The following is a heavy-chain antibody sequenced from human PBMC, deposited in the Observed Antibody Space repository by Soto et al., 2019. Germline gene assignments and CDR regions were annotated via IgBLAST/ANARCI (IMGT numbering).Heavy chain of an antibody. CDR3: ARVLGSWHAFDY. J-gene: IGHJ4*02. V-gene: IGHV4-59*01. Sequence: PSGTPSLTRSVSVASISPYYWAWIRQPPGKGLEWIGNIYNSGNTNYNPSLQSRVNISVDTSKNQFSLNLSSVTAADTAVYYCARVLGSWHAFDYWGQGTLVTVSS. CDR2: IYNSGNT. CDR1: VASISPYY. D-gene: IGHD6-13*01.